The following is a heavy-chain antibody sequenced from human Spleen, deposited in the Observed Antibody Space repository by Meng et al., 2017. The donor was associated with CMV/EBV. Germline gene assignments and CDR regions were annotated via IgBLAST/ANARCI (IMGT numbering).Heavy chain of an antibody. CDR1: GYTFTSYG. V-gene: IGHV1-18*01. D-gene: IGHD6-19*01. J-gene: IGHJ4*02. CDR3: ARVPPPIAVAGTTFDY. Sequence: ASVKVSCKASGYTFTSYGISWVRQAPGQGLEWMGWISAYNGNTNYAQKLQGRVTMTTDTSTSTAYMELRSLRSDDTAVYYCARVPPPIAVAGTTFDYWGQGTLVTVSS. CDR2: ISAYNGNT.